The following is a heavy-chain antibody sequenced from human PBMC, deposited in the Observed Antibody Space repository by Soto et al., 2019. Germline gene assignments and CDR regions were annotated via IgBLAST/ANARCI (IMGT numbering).Heavy chain of an antibody. V-gene: IGHV1-69*13. CDR2: IIPIFGIT. D-gene: IGHD6-25*01. Sequence: SVKVSCKASRGTFSSYAISCVRQTPGQGLEWMGGIIPIFGITNYAQKFQGRITITADESTSTAYMELSSLRSEDTAVYYCARCGAARGYCYYGMDVWRQGTTVTVSS. CDR1: RGTFSSYA. J-gene: IGHJ6*01. CDR3: ARCGAARGYCYYGMDV.